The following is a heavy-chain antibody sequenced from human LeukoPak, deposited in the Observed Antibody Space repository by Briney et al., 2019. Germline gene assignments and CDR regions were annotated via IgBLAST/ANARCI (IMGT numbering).Heavy chain of an antibody. J-gene: IGHJ4*02. CDR3: ARGHVPGSTRHWDF. D-gene: IGHD3-10*01. Sequence: GGSLRLSCEASGFTFSSHWMHWVRQVPGKGLVWVARIRGDENEIDYADSVKGRFTISRDNAKNTLYLQMNSLRVEDTAVYFCARGHVPGSTRHWDFWGQGALVTVSS. CDR2: IRGDENEI. V-gene: IGHV3-74*01. CDR1: GFTFSSHW.